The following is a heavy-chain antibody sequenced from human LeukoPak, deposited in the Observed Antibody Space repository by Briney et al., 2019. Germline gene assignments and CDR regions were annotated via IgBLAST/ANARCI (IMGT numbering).Heavy chain of an antibody. V-gene: IGHV4-34*01. CDR2: INHSGST. Sequence: SETLSLTCAVYGGSFSGYYWSWIRQPPGKGLEWIGEINHSGSTNYNPSLKSRVTISVDTSKNQFSLKLSSVTAADTAVYYCASMRPMRFARYYYRDVWGKGTTVTVSS. D-gene: IGHD3-10*01. CDR3: ASMRPMRFARYYYRDV. CDR1: GGSFSGYY. J-gene: IGHJ6*03.